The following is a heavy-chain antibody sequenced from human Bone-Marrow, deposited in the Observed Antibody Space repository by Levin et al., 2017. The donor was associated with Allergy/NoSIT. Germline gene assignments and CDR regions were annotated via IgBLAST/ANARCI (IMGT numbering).Heavy chain of an antibody. CDR2: IYHSGST. CDR3: ARVSNTGINSSGWYFDY. J-gene: IGHJ4*02. CDR1: GGSISSSNW. Sequence: PSETLSLTCAVSGGSISSSNWWSWVRQPPGKGLEWIGEIYHSGSTNYNPSLKSRVTISVDKSKNQFSLKLSSVTAADTAVYYCARVSNTGINSSGWYFDYWGQGTLVTVSS. V-gene: IGHV4-4*02. D-gene: IGHD6-19*01.